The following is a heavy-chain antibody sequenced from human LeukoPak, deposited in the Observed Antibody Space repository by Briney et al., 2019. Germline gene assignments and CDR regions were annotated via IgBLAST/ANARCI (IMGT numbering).Heavy chain of an antibody. D-gene: IGHD1-26*01. V-gene: IGHV4-34*01. CDR1: GGSFSGYY. CDR3: ARALTPAYSGSAGPYFDY. J-gene: IGHJ4*02. CDR2: INHSGST. Sequence: SETLSLTCAVYGGSFSGYYWSWIRQPPGKGLEWIGEINHSGSTNYNPSLKSRVTMSIDTSKNQFSLKLSSVTAADTAVYYCARALTPAYSGSAGPYFDYWGQGTLVTVSS.